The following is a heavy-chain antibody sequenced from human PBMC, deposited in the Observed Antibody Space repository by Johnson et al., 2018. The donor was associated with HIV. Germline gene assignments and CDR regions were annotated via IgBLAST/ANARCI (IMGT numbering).Heavy chain of an antibody. CDR2: IKSKTDGETT. J-gene: IGHJ3*02. CDR3: AKGLAAFFAFDI. D-gene: IGHD3-3*01. V-gene: IGHV3-15*01. Sequence: MQLVESGGGLVKPGGSLRLSCAASGFTFSNAWMSWVRQAPGKGLEWVGRIKSKTDGETTDYAAPVKGRFSISRDDSKNTLYLQMNSLRAEDTAVYYCAKGLAAFFAFDIWGQGTMVTVSS. CDR1: GFTFSNAW.